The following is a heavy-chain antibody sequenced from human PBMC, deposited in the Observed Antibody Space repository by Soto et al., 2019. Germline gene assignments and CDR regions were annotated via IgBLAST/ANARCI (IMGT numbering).Heavy chain of an antibody. Sequence: QVQLQESGPGLVKPSETLSLSCTVSGGSISSYYWSWFRQSPGKRMEWIGYVHHSWGSSYNPSLQSRVAISLDPSKSQFSLKVTSVIATDTAVYYCARQGFGPLHGLVDVWGQGTTVTVSS. CDR3: ARQGFGPLHGLVDV. V-gene: IGHV4-59*08. CDR1: GGSISSYY. D-gene: IGHD3-10*01. CDR2: VHHSWGS. J-gene: IGHJ6*02.